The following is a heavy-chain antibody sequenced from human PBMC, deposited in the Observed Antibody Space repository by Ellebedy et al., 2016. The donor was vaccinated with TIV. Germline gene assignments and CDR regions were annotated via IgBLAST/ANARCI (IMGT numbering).Heavy chain of an antibody. Sequence: GESLKISCAASGFTFSSYSMNWVRQAPGKGLEWVSSISSSSSYIYYADSVKGRFTISRGNAKNSLYLQMNSLRAEDTAVYYCARDLLWFGELGYGMDVWGQGTTVTVSS. D-gene: IGHD3-10*01. V-gene: IGHV3-21*01. CDR1: GFTFSSYS. CDR2: ISSSSSYI. CDR3: ARDLLWFGELGYGMDV. J-gene: IGHJ6*02.